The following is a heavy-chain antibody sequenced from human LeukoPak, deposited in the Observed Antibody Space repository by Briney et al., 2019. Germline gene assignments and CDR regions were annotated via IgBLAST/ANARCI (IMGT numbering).Heavy chain of an antibody. J-gene: IGHJ4*02. V-gene: IGHV1-18*01. CDR1: GYTFTSYG. Sequence: GASVKVSCKSSGYTFTSYGISWVRQAPGQGLEWMGWISAYNGNTNYAQKLQGRVTMTTDTSTSTAYMELRSLRSDDTAVYYCAIDFLDYGDYESLDYWGQGTLVTVSS. D-gene: IGHD4-17*01. CDR3: AIDFLDYGDYESLDY. CDR2: ISAYNGNT.